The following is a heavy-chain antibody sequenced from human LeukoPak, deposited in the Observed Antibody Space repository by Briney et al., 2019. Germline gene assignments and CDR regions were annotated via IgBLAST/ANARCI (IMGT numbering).Heavy chain of an antibody. CDR3: AASRDGYNHDY. CDR2: ISAYNGNT. CDR1: GYTFTSYG. Sequence: ASAKVSCKASGYTFTSYGISWVRQAPGQGLEWMGWISAYNGNTNYAQKLQGRVTMTTDTSTSTAYMELRSLRSDDTAVYYCAASRDGYNHDYWGQGTLVTVSS. D-gene: IGHD5-24*01. J-gene: IGHJ4*02. V-gene: IGHV1-18*01.